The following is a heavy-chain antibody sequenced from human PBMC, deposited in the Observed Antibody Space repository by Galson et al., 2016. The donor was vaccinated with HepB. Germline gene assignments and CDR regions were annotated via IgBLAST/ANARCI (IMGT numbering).Heavy chain of an antibody. CDR3: TVCGLTGDLDY. CDR2: SKSKTDGGAI. Sequence: SLRLSCAAPGFSFSTAWMTWVRQAPGKGLEWIGRSKSKTDGGAIDYAAPVRGRFTISRDDSRDTLFLQMNSLKFEDTAVYYCTVCGLTGDLDYWGRGTRVAVSS. J-gene: IGHJ4*03. V-gene: IGHV3-15*01. CDR1: GFSFSTAW. D-gene: IGHD3-9*01.